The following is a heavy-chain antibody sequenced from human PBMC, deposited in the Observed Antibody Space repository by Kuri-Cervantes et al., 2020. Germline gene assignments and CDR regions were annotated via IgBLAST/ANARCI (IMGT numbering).Heavy chain of an antibody. J-gene: IGHJ6*02. CDR1: GFTFSSYW. D-gene: IGHD1-1*01. Sequence: LKISCAASGFTFSSYWMSWVRQAPGKGLEWVANIKQDGSEKYYVDSVKGRFTISRDNAKNSLYLQMNSLRAEDTAVYYCAREFAVELIYYYYYGMDVWGQGTTVTVSS. V-gene: IGHV3-7*01. CDR3: AREFAVELIYYYYYGMDV. CDR2: IKQDGSEK.